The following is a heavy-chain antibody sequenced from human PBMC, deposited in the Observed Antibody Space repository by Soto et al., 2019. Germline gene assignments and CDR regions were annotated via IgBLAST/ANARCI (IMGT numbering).Heavy chain of an antibody. CDR1: GGSISSYY. Sequence: SETLSLTCTVSGGSISSYYWSWIRQPPGKGLEWIGYIYYSGSTNYNPSLKSRVTISVDTSKNQFSLKLSSVTAADTAVYYCARTYCSGGSCYQFDAFDIWGQGTMVTVSS. CDR3: ARTYCSGGSCYQFDAFDI. D-gene: IGHD2-15*01. V-gene: IGHV4-59*01. CDR2: IYYSGST. J-gene: IGHJ3*02.